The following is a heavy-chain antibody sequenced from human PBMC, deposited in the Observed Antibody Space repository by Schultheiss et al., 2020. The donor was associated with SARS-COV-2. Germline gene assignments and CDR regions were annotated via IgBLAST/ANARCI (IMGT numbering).Heavy chain of an antibody. CDR2: ISGSGGST. CDR1: GFTFSSYA. Sequence: GGSLRLSCAASGFTFSSYAMSWVRQAPGKGLEWVSAISGSGGSTYYADSVKGRFTISRDNSKNTLYLQMNSLRAEDTAIYYCAKEVNHYYYFAMDVWGQGTTVTVSS. V-gene: IGHV3-23*01. J-gene: IGHJ6*02. CDR3: AKEVNHYYYFAMDV. D-gene: IGHD2-21*01.